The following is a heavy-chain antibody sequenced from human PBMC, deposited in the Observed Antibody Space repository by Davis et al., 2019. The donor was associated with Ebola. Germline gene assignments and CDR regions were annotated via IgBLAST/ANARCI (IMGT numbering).Heavy chain of an antibody. Sequence: PGGSLRLSCAASGFTFSSYAMSWVRQAPGKGLEWVSAISGSGGSTYYADSVKGRFTISRDNSKNTVYLQMDSLRAEDTAVYYCAKDGRGSNPYYFDFWGQGAVVTVSS. CDR1: GFTFSSYA. CDR2: ISGSGGST. J-gene: IGHJ4*02. V-gene: IGHV3-23*01. CDR3: AKDGRGSNPYYFDF. D-gene: IGHD5-12*01.